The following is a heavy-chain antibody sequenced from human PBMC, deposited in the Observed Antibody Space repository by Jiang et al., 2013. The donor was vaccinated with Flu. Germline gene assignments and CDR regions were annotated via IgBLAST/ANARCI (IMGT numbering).Heavy chain of an antibody. V-gene: IGHV3-15*01. D-gene: IGHD3-10*01. Sequence: VQLVESGGGLVKPGGSLRLSCTASGITFSNAWLSWVCQAPGKGLEWVGRIRSYVDGGTIDYAAPVKGRFTISRDDSKNTLFLQMNSLITEDTAVYYCTTRLRPDWGQGTLVTVSS. CDR3: TTRLRPD. CDR1: GITFSNAW. CDR2: IRSYVDGGTI. J-gene: IGHJ4*02.